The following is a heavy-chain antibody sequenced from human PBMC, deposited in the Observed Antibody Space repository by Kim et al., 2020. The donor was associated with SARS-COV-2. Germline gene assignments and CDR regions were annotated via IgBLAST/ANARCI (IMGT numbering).Heavy chain of an antibody. D-gene: IGHD3-10*01. CDR2: ISGSGGST. J-gene: IGHJ5*02. V-gene: IGHV3-23*01. Sequence: GGSLRLSCAASGFTFSSYAMSWVRQAPGKGLEWVSAISGSGGSTYYADSVKGRFTISRDNSKNTLYLQMNSLRAEDTAVYYCAESGSGSMWKISLFDPWGQGNLVTLSS. CDR3: AESGSGSMWKISLFDP. CDR1: GFTFSSYA.